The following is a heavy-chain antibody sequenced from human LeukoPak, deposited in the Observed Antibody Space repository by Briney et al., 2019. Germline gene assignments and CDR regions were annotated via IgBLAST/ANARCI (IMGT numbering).Heavy chain of an antibody. CDR1: GFTFSSYW. J-gene: IGHJ4*02. V-gene: IGHV3-74*01. CDR3: ARADYYCSSTSCGFDY. CDR2: INSDGSST. Sequence: GGSLRLSCAASGFTFSSYWMHWVRQAPGKGLVWVSRINSDGSSTSYADSVKGRFTISRDNAKNTLYLQMNSLRAEDTAVYYCARADYYCSSTSCGFDYWGQGTLVTVPS. D-gene: IGHD2-2*01.